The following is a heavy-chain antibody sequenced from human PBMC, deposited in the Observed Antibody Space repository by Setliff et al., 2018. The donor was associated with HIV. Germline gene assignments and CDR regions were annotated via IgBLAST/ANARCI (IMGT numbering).Heavy chain of an antibody. Sequence: ASVKVSCKASAYTFTSYGISRLRQAPGQGLEWMGWISAYNGNTNYAQKLQGRVTMTTDTSTSTAYMELRSLRSDDTAVYFCARMRVFLGTTGTRRVDAFDIWGQGTMVTVSS. V-gene: IGHV1-18*01. D-gene: IGHD1-1*01. CDR1: AYTFTSYG. CDR3: ARMRVFLGTTGTRRVDAFDI. J-gene: IGHJ3*02. CDR2: ISAYNGNT.